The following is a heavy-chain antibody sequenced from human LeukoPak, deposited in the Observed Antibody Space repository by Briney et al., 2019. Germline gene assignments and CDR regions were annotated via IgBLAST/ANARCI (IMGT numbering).Heavy chain of an antibody. V-gene: IGHV1-69*13. Sequence: SVKVSCEASGGTFSSYAISWVRQAPGQGLEWMGGIIPIFGTANYAQKFQGRVTITADESTSTAYMELSSLRSEDTAVYYCASPGIAARPGDFDYWGQGTLVTVSS. CDR3: ASPGIAARPGDFDY. CDR2: IIPIFGTA. CDR1: GGTFSSYA. J-gene: IGHJ4*02. D-gene: IGHD6-6*01.